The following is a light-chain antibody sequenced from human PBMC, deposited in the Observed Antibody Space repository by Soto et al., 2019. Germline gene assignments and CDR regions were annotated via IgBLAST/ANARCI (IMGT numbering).Light chain of an antibody. CDR3: QQYYSTPFA. CDR1: QSVLYSSNNKNY. Sequence: DIVMTQSPDSLAVSLGERATINCKSSQSVLYSSNNKNYLAWYQQKPGQPPKLLIYWASTRESGVPDRFSGSGSGPDCPLTISSLQAEDVAVYYCQQYYSTPFAFGPGTKVDIK. J-gene: IGKJ3*01. V-gene: IGKV4-1*01. CDR2: WAS.